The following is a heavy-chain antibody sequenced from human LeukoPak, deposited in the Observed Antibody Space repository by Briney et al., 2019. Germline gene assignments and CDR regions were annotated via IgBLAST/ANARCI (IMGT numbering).Heavy chain of an antibody. CDR2: ISPSSTSI. CDR3: ARARYENSGHYYDH. J-gene: IGHJ4*02. CDR1: GFTFSRYS. V-gene: IGHV3-48*01. D-gene: IGHD3-22*01. Sequence: GGSLRLSCAASGFTFSRYSMNWVRQAPGKGLEWISYISPSSTSIHYADSVKGRFTISRDNSRNTVYLQMNSLRADDTAVYYCARARYENSGHYYDHWGQGALVTVSS.